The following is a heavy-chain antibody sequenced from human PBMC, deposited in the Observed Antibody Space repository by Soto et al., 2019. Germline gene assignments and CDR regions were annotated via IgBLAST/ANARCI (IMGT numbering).Heavy chain of an antibody. V-gene: IGHV1-18*01. Sequence: ASVKVSCKASGYTFTSYGISWVRQAPGQGLEWMGWISAYNGNTNYAQKLQGRVTMTTDTSTSTAYMELRSLRSDDTAVYYCARVSAGYSSGWTEHGGDYWGQGTLVTVSS. CDR2: ISAYNGNT. D-gene: IGHD6-19*01. CDR3: ARVSAGYSSGWTEHGGDY. CDR1: GYTFTSYG. J-gene: IGHJ4*02.